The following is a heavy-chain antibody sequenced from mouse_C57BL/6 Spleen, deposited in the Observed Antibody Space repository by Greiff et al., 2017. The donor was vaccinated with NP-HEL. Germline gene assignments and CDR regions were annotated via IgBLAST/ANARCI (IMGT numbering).Heavy chain of an antibody. CDR3: AKSTMITTSDWYFDV. V-gene: IGHV2-5*01. Sequence: QVQLKESGPGLVQPSQSLSITCTVSGFSLTSYGVHWVRQSPGKGLEWLGVIWRGGSTDYNAAFMSRLSITKDNSKSQVFFKMNSLQADDTAIYYCAKSTMITTSDWYFDVWGTGTTVTVSS. CDR1: GFSLTSYG. J-gene: IGHJ1*03. D-gene: IGHD2-4*01. CDR2: IWRGGST.